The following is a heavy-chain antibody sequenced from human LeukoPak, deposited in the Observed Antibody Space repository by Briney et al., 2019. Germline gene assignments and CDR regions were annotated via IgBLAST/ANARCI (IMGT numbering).Heavy chain of an antibody. CDR3: ARHDSSGPYNAFDI. Sequence: PSETLSLTCTVSGGSVSSSSYYWGWIRQPPGKELEWIGSIYYSGSTYYNPSLQSRVTISVDTSKNQFSLKLSSVTAAETAVYYCARHDSSGPYNAFDIWGQGTMVTVSS. D-gene: IGHD3-22*01. CDR1: GGSVSSSSYY. J-gene: IGHJ3*02. V-gene: IGHV4-39*01. CDR2: IYYSGST.